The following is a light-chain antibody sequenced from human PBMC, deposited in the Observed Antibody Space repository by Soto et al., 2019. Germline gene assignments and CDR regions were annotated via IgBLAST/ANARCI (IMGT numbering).Light chain of an antibody. V-gene: IGLV2-23*01. Sequence: QSALTQPASVSRAPEQSITISCTRTSSDVGHYNFVSWYQQHPGKAPKLMVYEGNKRPSGVSNRFSGSKSGNTASLTISGLQAEDEADYYCCSYAGRSTLVFGGGTKVTVL. J-gene: IGLJ2*01. CDR1: SSDVGHYNF. CDR3: CSYAGRSTLV. CDR2: EGN.